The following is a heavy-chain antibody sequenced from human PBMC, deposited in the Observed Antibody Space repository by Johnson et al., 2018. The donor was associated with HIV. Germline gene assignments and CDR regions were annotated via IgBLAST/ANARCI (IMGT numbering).Heavy chain of an antibody. Sequence: QLVESGGGLVKPGGSLRLSCAASGFTFSDYYMNWIRQAPGKGLEWVSYISSSGSTIYYADSVKGRFTISRDNSKNTLYLQMNSLRAEDTAVYYCARDAPDSGSYHAFDIWGQGTMVTVSS. CDR3: ARDAPDSGSYHAFDI. D-gene: IGHD1-26*01. CDR1: GFTFSDYY. CDR2: ISSSGSTI. V-gene: IGHV3-11*04. J-gene: IGHJ3*02.